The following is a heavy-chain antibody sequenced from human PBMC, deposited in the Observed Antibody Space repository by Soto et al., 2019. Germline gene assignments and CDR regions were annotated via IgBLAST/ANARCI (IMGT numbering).Heavy chain of an antibody. Sequence: XSVKVSCNASGYTFTCYYMNWVRQAPGQGLECMGWINPNSGGTNYAQKFQGRVTMTRDTSISTAYMELSRLRSDDTAVYYCARGEGNYYGSGYDTWGQGTLVTVSS. CDR2: INPNSGGT. J-gene: IGHJ5*02. CDR1: GYTFTCYY. CDR3: ARGEGNYYGSGYDT. D-gene: IGHD3-10*01. V-gene: IGHV1-2*02.